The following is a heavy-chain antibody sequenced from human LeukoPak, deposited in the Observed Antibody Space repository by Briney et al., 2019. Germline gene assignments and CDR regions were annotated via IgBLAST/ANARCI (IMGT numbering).Heavy chain of an antibody. Sequence: GGTLRLSCAASGFTFSSYDMSWVRQAPGKGLEWVSGISGSGGSSYLADSVKGRFIISRDNSKNTLYLQMNSLRADDTAVYFCAKDRPTVYSSSWLHFLDSWGQGTLVTVSS. D-gene: IGHD6-13*01. CDR2: ISGSGGSS. CDR3: AKDRPTVYSSSWLHFLDS. CDR1: GFTFSSYD. J-gene: IGHJ4*02. V-gene: IGHV3-23*01.